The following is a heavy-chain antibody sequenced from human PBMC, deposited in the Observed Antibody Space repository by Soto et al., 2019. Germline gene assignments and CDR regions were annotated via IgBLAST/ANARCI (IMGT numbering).Heavy chain of an antibody. CDR3: ARGGYSSGWTVYYYYYGLDV. D-gene: IGHD6-19*01. CDR1: GGAFSGYD. V-gene: IGHV4-34*01. J-gene: IGHJ6*02. Sequence: GTLSLTGAVYGGAFSGYDWSWIGQPPGKGLEGRGEMNQRGSTNYNPSLKRRVTISVDTSKNKFSLKRSAVSRADTAVYYCARGGYSSGWTVYYYYYGLDVWGQGTTVTVSS. CDR2: MNQRGST.